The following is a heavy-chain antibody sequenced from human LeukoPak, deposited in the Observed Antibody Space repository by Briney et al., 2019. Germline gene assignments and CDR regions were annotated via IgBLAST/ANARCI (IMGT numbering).Heavy chain of an antibody. V-gene: IGHV4-59*01. CDR3: ARAEISSGSYYFDY. CDR2: IYYSGST. J-gene: IGHJ4*02. CDR1: GGSFSSYY. Sequence: PSETLSLTCAVYGGSFSSYYWSWIRQPPGKGLEWIGYIYYSGSTNYNPSLKSRVTISVDTSKNQFSLKLSSVTAADTAVYYCARAEISSGSYYFDYWGQGTLVTVSS. D-gene: IGHD6-19*01.